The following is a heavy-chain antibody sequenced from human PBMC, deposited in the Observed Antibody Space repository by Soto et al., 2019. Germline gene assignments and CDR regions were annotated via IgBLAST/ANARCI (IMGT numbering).Heavy chain of an antibody. CDR3: ATNQDGYSGYDPQMIWVYYGMDV. CDR2: IIPIFGTT. CDR1: GGTFSSYA. J-gene: IGHJ6*02. V-gene: IGHV1-69*13. Sequence: ASVKVSCKASGGTFSSYAISWVRQAPGQGLEWMGGIIPIFGTTNYAQKFQGRVTITADESTSTAYMELRSLRSEDTAVYYCATNQDGYSGYDPQMIWVYYGMDVWGQGTTVTVSS. D-gene: IGHD5-12*01.